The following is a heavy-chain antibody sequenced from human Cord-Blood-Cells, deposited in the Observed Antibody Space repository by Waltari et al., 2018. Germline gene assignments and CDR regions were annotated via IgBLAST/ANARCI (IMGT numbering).Heavy chain of an antibody. J-gene: IGHJ3*02. CDR2: INQSGST. Sequence: QVQLQQWGAGLLKPSEPLSLTCSVYGVSFSGYYWSWIRQPPGKGLEWIGEINQSGSTNYNPSLKSRVTISVDTSKNQFSLKLSSVTAADTAVYYCARERLGTNYAFDIWGQGTMVTVSS. V-gene: IGHV4-34*01. D-gene: IGHD7-27*01. CDR1: GVSFSGYY. CDR3: ARERLGTNYAFDI.